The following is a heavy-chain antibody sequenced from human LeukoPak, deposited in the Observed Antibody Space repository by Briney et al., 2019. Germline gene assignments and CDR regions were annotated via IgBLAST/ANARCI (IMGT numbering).Heavy chain of an antibody. V-gene: IGHV4-39*07. CDR1: GGSISSSSYY. CDR2: IYYSGST. D-gene: IGHD4-17*01. CDR3: ASLLASENGDYARGYYYYGMDV. J-gene: IGHJ6*02. Sequence: SETLSLTCTVSGGSISSSSYYWGWIRQPPGKGLEWIGSIYYSGSTYYNPSLKSRVTISVDTSKNQFSLKLSSVTAADTAVYYCASLLASENGDYARGYYYYGMDVWGQGTTVTVSS.